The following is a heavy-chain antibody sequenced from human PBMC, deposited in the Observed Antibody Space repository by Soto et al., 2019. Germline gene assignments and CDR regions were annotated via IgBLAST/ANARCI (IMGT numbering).Heavy chain of an antibody. CDR3: ARAYGGYVGYYYGMDV. CDR2: MNPNSGNT. J-gene: IGHJ6*02. V-gene: IGHV1-8*01. D-gene: IGHD4-17*01. Sequence: ASVKVSCKASGYTFTSYDINWVRQATGQGLEWMGWMNPNSGNTGYAQKFQGRVTMTRNTSISTAYMELSSLRSEDTAVYYCARAYGGYVGYYYGMDVWGQGTTVTVSS. CDR1: GYTFTSYD.